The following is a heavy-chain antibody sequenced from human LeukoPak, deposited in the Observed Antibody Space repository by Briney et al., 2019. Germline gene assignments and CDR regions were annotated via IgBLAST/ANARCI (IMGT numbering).Heavy chain of an antibody. J-gene: IGHJ4*02. Sequence: GGSLRLSCAGSGFTFSTDTMNWVRQTPGKGLEWVSGISGDGSTTDYADSVKGRFTLSRDNSRNTVWLQMDSLRVEDMGVYFCAKDEKPDGRWNIDHWGQGTLVTVSS. CDR2: ISGDGSTT. D-gene: IGHD1/OR15-1a*01. CDR1: GFTFSTDT. CDR3: AKDEKPDGRWNIDH. V-gene: IGHV3-23*01.